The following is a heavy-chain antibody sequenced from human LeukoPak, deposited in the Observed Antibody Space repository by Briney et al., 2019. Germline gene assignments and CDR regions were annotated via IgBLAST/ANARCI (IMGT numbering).Heavy chain of an antibody. Sequence: SETLSLTCTVSGGSISSGGYYWSWIRQPPGKGLEWIGYIYHSGSTYYNPSLKSRVTISVDRSKNQFSLKLSSVTAADTAVYYCARVNKAGTVYFQHWGQGTLVTVSS. D-gene: IGHD6-13*01. J-gene: IGHJ1*01. CDR2: IYHSGST. CDR1: GGSISSGGYY. V-gene: IGHV4-30-2*01. CDR3: ARVNKAGTVYFQH.